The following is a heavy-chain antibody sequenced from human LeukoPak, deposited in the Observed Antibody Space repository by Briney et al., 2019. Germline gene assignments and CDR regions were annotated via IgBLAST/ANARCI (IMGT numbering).Heavy chain of an antibody. J-gene: IGHJ4*02. CDR1: GFTFDDYA. V-gene: IGHV3-9*01. CDR3: AKDNSVVRFNYFDY. Sequence: GGSLRLSCAASGFTFDDYAMHWVRQAPVKGLEWVSGISWNSGSIGYADSVKGRFTISRDNAKNSLYLQMNSLRAEDTALYYCAKDNSVVRFNYFDYWGQGTLVTVSS. D-gene: IGHD2-2*01. CDR2: ISWNSGSI.